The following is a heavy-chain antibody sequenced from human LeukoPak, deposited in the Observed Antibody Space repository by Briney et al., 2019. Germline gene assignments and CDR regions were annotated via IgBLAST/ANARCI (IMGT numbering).Heavy chain of an antibody. CDR2: IWYDESNR. V-gene: IGHV3-33*01. CDR3: ARTATDAFDI. Sequence: PGGSLRLSCAASGFTFSSFGMHWVRQAAGKGLEWVAVIWYDESNRYYADSVKGRFTISRDNSKNTLFLQMNSLREDDTAVYYCARTATDAFDIWGQGTMVTVSS. J-gene: IGHJ3*02. D-gene: IGHD2-21*02. CDR1: GFTFSSFG.